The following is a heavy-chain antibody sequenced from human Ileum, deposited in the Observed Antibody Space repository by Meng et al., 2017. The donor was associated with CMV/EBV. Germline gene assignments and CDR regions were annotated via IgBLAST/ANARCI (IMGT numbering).Heavy chain of an antibody. Sequence: SGYIFNDSYMHWGRQAPGQGLEWMGWINPNSGGTNYEQKFQDRVTMTRDTSISTAYMEVSRLRSDDTAVYYCARGGVVPAVPIWNHWGQGTLVTVSS. CDR2: INPNSGGT. CDR1: GYIFNDSY. CDR3: ARGGVVPAVPIWNH. J-gene: IGHJ5*02. V-gene: IGHV1-2*02. D-gene: IGHD2-2*01.